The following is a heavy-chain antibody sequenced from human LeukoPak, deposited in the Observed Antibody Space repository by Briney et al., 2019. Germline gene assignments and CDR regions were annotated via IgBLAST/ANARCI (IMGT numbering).Heavy chain of an antibody. CDR1: GFTFSSYW. CDR2: IKQDGSEK. D-gene: IGHD2-2*01. J-gene: IGHJ4*02. CDR3: ASSFSCTSNRCSQYFDY. V-gene: IGHV3-7*01. Sequence: PGGSLRLSCAASGFTFSSYWMSWVRQAPGKGLEWVANIKQDGSEKYYVDSVKGRFTISRDNAKNSLYLQMNSLRAEDAAVYYCASSFSCTSNRCSQYFDYWGQGTLVTVSS.